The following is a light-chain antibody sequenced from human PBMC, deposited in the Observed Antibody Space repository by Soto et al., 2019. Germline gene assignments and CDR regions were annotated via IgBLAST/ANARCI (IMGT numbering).Light chain of an antibody. V-gene: IGLV2-8*01. J-gene: IGLJ6*01. CDR1: SRDIGTYNY. Sequence: QSALTQPPSASGSPGQSVTISCTGTSRDIGTYNYVSWYQQHPGQAPKLIIYEVYRRPSGVPGRFSGSKSGITASLTVSGLLPEDEATYFCSSFTGSSDPYVFGTGTQLTVL. CDR3: SSFTGSSDPYV. CDR2: EVY.